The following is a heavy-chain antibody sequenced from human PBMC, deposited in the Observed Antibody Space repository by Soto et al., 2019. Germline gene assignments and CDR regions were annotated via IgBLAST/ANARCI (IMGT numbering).Heavy chain of an antibody. D-gene: IGHD6-19*01. CDR3: AREEAVASNWFDP. V-gene: IGHV4-59*01. CDR1: VGSISSYY. CDR2: IYYSGST. J-gene: IGHJ5*02. Sequence: SETLCLTCTVSVGSISSYYGSWIRQPPGKGLEWIGYIYYSGSTNYNPSLKSRVTISVDTSKNQFSLKLSSVTAADTAVYYCAREEAVASNWFDPWGQGTLVTVS.